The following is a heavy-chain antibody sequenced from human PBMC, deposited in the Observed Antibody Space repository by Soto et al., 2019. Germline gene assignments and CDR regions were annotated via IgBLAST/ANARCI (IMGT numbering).Heavy chain of an antibody. J-gene: IGHJ6*04. V-gene: IGHV3-33*01. CDR1: VFTFSSYG. D-gene: IGHD5-18*01. Sequence: GGSLLLSCASSVFTFSSYGMHWVRQAPGKGLEWVAVIWYDGSNKYYADSVKGRFTISRDNSKNTLYLQMNSLRAEDTAVYYCARGGIQLWPAGYYYGMDVWGKGTTVTVS. CDR2: IWYDGSNK. CDR3: ARGGIQLWPAGYYYGMDV.